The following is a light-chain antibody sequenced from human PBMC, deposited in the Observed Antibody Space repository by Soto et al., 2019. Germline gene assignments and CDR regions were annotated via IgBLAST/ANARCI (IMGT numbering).Light chain of an antibody. Sequence: EIVMAQLPETLAVSVGERAPIKCRTSQSLLHSSDNRNYLTWYQQRPGQPPKLLIYWASTLQCGVPDRFSGSGSGTDFTLTISSLQAEDVAVYYCQQYYSTPWTFGQGTKVDI. V-gene: IGKV4-1*01. CDR3: QQYYSTPWT. CDR2: WAS. CDR1: QSLLHSSDNRNY. J-gene: IGKJ1*01.